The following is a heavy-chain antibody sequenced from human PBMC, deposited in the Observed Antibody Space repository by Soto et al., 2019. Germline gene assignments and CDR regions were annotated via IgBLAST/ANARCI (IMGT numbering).Heavy chain of an antibody. D-gene: IGHD6-13*01. CDR1: GYSFTSDW. CDR3: ARPRSSSRNYYGMDV. Sequence: GESLKISCKGSGYSFTSDWIGWVRQMPGKGLEWMGIIYPGDSDTRYSPSFQGQVTISADKSISTAYLQWSSLEASDTAMYYCARPRSSSRNYYGMDVWGQGTTVTVSS. V-gene: IGHV5-51*01. CDR2: IYPGDSDT. J-gene: IGHJ6*02.